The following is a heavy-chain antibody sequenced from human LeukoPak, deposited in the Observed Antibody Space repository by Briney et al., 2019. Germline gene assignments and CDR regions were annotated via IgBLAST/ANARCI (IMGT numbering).Heavy chain of an antibody. D-gene: IGHD1-1*01. J-gene: IGHJ3*02. V-gene: IGHV3-30-3*01. CDR3: ARSLYNWNLPRDAFDI. CDR2: IANDGSNK. Sequence: GGSLRLSCAASGFIFSSYAMHWVRQAPGKGLEGVAIIANDGSNKYYADSVKGRFTISRDNSKNPLYLQMNSLRVEDTAVYYCARSLYNWNLPRDAFDIWGQGTMVTVSS. CDR1: GFIFSSYA.